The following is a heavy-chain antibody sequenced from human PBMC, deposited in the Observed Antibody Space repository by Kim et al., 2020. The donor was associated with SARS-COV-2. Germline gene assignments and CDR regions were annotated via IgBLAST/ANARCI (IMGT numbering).Heavy chain of an antibody. Sequence: GGSLRLSCAASGFTFSSSAISWVRQAPGKGLEWVSATTNSGTSTYHAESVKGRFTISRDNSKNNLYLQMTRLRAEATAVYFCARLQSAGTTGPIDSWGQGTLITVSS. CDR1: GFTFSSSA. J-gene: IGHJ4*02. V-gene: IGHV3-23*01. D-gene: IGHD1-1*01. CDR3: ARLQSAGTTGPIDS. CDR2: TTNSGTST.